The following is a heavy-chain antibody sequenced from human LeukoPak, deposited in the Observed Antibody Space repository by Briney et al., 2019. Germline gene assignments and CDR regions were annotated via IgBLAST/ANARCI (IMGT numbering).Heavy chain of an antibody. CDR3: ARRWDLDY. CDR1: GFTVSSNY. V-gene: IGHV3-53*04. J-gene: IGHJ4*02. CDR2: IYSGGNT. D-gene: IGHD5-24*01. Sequence: GGSLRLSCAASGFTVSSNYMSWVRQAPGKGLEWVSVIYSGGNTYYADSVEGRFTISRHNSKNTVYLHMKSLRPEDTTVYYCARRWDLDYWGQGTLVTVSS.